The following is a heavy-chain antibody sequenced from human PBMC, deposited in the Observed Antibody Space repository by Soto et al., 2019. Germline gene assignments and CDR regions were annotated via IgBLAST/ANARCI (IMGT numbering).Heavy chain of an antibody. CDR2: INHSGST. Sequence: PAETLGLPWAVYVGAFSVYYWSWMCQPPGSGLDCIGEINHSGSTNYNPSLKSRVTISADTSKNQFSLKLSSVTAAETAVYYCAREPHPRTTSDYVWGSYSHPFDCWGQGTMVTFSS. CDR1: VGAFSVYY. J-gene: IGHJ4*02. D-gene: IGHD3-16*01. CDR3: AREPHPRTTSDYVWGSYSHPFDC. V-gene: IGHV4-34*01.